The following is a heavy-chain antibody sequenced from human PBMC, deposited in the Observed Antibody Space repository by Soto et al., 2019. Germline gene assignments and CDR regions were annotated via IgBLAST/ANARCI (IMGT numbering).Heavy chain of an antibody. CDR2: IIPIFGTA. V-gene: IGHV1-69*13. D-gene: IGHD1-7*01. CDR1: GGTFSSYA. CDR3: ATPQLMRLPELELFSYYYSYGMDV. J-gene: IGHJ6*02. Sequence: SVKVSCKASGGTFSSYAISWVRQAPGQGLEWMGGIIPIFGTANYAQKFQGRVTITADESTSTAYMEMSSLRSEDTAVYYCATPQLMRLPELELFSYYYSYGMDVWGRGTTVTVSS.